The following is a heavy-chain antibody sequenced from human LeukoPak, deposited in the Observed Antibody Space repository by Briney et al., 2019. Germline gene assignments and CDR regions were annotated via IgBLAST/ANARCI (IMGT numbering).Heavy chain of an antibody. CDR2: ISGDGGST. J-gene: IGHJ6*02. CDR1: GFTFDDYA. V-gene: IGHV3-43*02. Sequence: GGSLRLSCAASGFTFDDYAMHWVRQAPGKGLEWVSVISGDGGSTYYADSVKGRFTISRDNSKNSLYLQMNSPRTEDTALYYCAKDRQRMFHYGMDVWGQGTTITVSS. CDR3: AKDRQRMFHYGMDV. D-gene: IGHD3-10*02.